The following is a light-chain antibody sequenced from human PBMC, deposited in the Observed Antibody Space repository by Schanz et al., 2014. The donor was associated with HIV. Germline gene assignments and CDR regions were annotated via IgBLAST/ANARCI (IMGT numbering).Light chain of an antibody. CDR1: QGISNY. CDR2: AAS. Sequence: DIQMTQSPSSLSASVGDRVTITCRASQGISNYLAWYQQKPGKVPKLLIYAASTLQSGVPSRFSGSGSGTDFTLTISSLQFDDFATYYCQQSYSATPYTFGQGTRLEIK. V-gene: IGKV1-27*01. J-gene: IGKJ2*01. CDR3: QQSYSATPYT.